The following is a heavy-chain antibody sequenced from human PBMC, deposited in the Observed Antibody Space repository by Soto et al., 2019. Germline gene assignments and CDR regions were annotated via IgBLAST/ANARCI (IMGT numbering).Heavy chain of an antibody. Sequence: SETLSLTCTVSGGSISSGGYYWGWIRQPPGKGLEWIGSIYYSGSTYYNPSLKSRVTISVDTSNNQFSLKLTSVTAADTVLYYCATRFYTSGVFFDYWGQGTPVTVSS. CDR2: IYYSGST. J-gene: IGHJ4*02. CDR3: ATRFYTSGVFFDY. V-gene: IGHV4-39*01. D-gene: IGHD2-2*02. CDR1: GGSISSGGYY.